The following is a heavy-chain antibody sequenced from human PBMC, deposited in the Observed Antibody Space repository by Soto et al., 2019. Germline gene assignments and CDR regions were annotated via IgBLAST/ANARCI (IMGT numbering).Heavy chain of an antibody. CDR1: GFTFSSYA. CDR3: AKDEGCSGGSCYSYYFDY. V-gene: IGHV3-23*01. Sequence: GGSLRLSCAASGFTFSSYAMSWVRQAPGKGLEWVSAISGSGGSTYYADSVKGRFTISRDNSKNTMYLQMNSLRAEDTAVYDCAKDEGCSGGSCYSYYFDYWGQGTLVTVSS. D-gene: IGHD2-15*01. J-gene: IGHJ4*02. CDR2: ISGSGGST.